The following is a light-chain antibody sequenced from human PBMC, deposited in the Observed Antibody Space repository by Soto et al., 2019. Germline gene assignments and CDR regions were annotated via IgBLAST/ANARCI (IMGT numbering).Light chain of an antibody. CDR2: DVS. V-gene: IGLV2-14*01. Sequence: QSVLTQPASVSGSPGQSITISCTGTSSDIGDNNSVSWYQQHPGKAPKLMINDVSNRPSGVSNRFSGSKSGSAASLTISGLQAEDEADYYCSSYKRINIVVFGGGTKLTVL. CDR3: SSYKRINIVV. CDR1: SSDIGDNNS. J-gene: IGLJ2*01.